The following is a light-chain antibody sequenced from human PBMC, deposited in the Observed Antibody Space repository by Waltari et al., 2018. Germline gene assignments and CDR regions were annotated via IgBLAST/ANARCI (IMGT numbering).Light chain of an antibody. J-gene: IGKJ4*01. CDR3: QQTYSIPPT. CDR2: AAS. Sequence: DIQMSQSASSLSASVGDRVTITCRASQTISTLLNWYQQKPGKAPKLLIYAASSLQSGVPPRFSGGGSGTDFTLTITSLQPEDFATYYCQQTYSIPPTFGGGTKVEIK. CDR1: QTISTL. V-gene: IGKV1-39*01.